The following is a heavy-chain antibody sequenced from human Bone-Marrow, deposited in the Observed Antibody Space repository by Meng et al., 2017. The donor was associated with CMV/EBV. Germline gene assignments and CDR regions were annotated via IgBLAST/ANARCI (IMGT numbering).Heavy chain of an antibody. Sequence: GGSLRLSCAASGFTFSSYDMHWVRQATGKGLECVSSISSSSSYIYYADSVKGRFTISRDNAKNSLYLQMNSLRAEDTAGYYCGRDTNQQLDAFDIWGQGTMVTVSS. V-gene: IGHV3-21*01. CDR2: ISSSSSYI. CDR3: GRDTNQQLDAFDI. CDR1: GFTFSSYD. D-gene: IGHD6-13*01. J-gene: IGHJ3*02.